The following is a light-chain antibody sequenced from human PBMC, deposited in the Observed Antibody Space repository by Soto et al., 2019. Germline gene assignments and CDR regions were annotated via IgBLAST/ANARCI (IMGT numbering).Light chain of an antibody. CDR3: QQYGDSPLT. CDR1: QSVSGSY. CDR2: GAS. V-gene: IGKV3-20*01. Sequence: EIVLTQSPGTPSLSPGERAPLSCRASQSVSGSYLAWYQQKPGQAPRLLIYGASSRATGIPDRFSGSGSGTDFTLTISRLEPEDFAVYHCQQYGDSPLTFGGGTKVDIK. J-gene: IGKJ4*01.